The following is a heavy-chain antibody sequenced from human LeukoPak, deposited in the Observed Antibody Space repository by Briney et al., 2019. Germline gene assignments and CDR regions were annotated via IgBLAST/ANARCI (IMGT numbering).Heavy chain of an antibody. D-gene: IGHD3-3*01. Sequence: GGSLRLSCAASGFTFSSYSMNWVRQAPGKGLEWVSYISSSSSTIYYADSVKGRFTISRDNAKNSLYLQMNSLRSEDTAVYYCARIPRVLYDFWSGYYPYYMDVWGKGTTVTVSS. J-gene: IGHJ6*03. CDR1: GFTFSSYS. CDR3: ARIPRVLYDFWSGYYPYYMDV. CDR2: ISSSSSTI. V-gene: IGHV3-48*01.